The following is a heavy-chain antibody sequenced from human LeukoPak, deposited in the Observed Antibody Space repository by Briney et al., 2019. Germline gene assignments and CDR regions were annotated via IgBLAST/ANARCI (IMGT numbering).Heavy chain of an antibody. V-gene: IGHV4-59*01. Sequence: SETLSLTCTVSGGSISSYYWSWIRQPPGKGLEWIGYIYYSGNTNYNPSLKSRVTISVDTSKNQFSLKLSSVTAADTAVYYCATSAAGYGDPYYFDYWGQGTLVTVSS. CDR1: GGSISSYY. D-gene: IGHD4-17*01. CDR2: IYYSGNT. CDR3: ATSAAGYGDPYYFDY. J-gene: IGHJ4*02.